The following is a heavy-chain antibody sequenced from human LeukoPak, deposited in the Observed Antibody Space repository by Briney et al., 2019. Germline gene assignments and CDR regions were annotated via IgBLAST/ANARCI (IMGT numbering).Heavy chain of an antibody. Sequence: PGGSLRLSCAASGFTFSSYAMSWVRQAPGKGLEWVSAISGSGGSTYYADSVKGRSTISRDSSKSTLYLQMNSLRAEDTAVYYCAKNLYGDYVGFGYWGQGTLVTVSS. J-gene: IGHJ4*02. CDR3: AKNLYGDYVGFGY. CDR1: GFTFSSYA. D-gene: IGHD4-17*01. V-gene: IGHV3-23*01. CDR2: ISGSGGST.